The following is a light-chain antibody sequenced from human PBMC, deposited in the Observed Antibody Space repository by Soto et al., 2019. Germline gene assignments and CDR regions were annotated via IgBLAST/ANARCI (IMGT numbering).Light chain of an antibody. Sequence: ELVLTQSPVALSLSSGERATLSCRASQSVSSTLLTWYQQKPGQAPRLLIYGVSSRATGIPDRFSGSGSGTAFTLTISRVEPEDFAVYFCQHYGDSSWTVGQGSRVEIK. CDR1: QSVSSTL. CDR3: QHYGDSSWT. V-gene: IGKV3-20*01. J-gene: IGKJ1*01. CDR2: GVS.